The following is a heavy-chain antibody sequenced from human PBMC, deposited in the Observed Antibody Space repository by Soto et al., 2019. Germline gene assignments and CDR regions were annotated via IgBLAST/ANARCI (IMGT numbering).Heavy chain of an antibody. V-gene: IGHV1-18*01. J-gene: IGHJ6*02. CDR2: ISAYNGNT. CDR3: ASASSYGDYEEGNYYYYYGMDV. Sequence: ASVKVSCKASGYTFTSYGISWVRQAPGQGLEWMGWISAYNGNTNYAQKLQGRVTMTTDTSTSTAYMELRSLRSDDTAVYYCASASSYGDYEEGNYYYYYGMDVWGQGTTVTVSS. D-gene: IGHD4-17*01. CDR1: GYTFTSYG.